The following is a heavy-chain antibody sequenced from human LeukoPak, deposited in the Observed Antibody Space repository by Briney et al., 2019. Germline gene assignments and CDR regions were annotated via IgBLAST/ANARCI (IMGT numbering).Heavy chain of an antibody. D-gene: IGHD3-10*01. Sequence: ASVKVSCKASGYTFTGNYMYWVRQAPGQGLEWMGWINPNSGGTNYAQKFQGRVTMTRDTSISTAYVEMSRLRSDDTAVYYCARWGIGDLRNTFDIWGHGTMVTVSS. J-gene: IGHJ3*02. V-gene: IGHV1-2*02. CDR1: GYTFTGNY. CDR2: INPNSGGT. CDR3: ARWGIGDLRNTFDI.